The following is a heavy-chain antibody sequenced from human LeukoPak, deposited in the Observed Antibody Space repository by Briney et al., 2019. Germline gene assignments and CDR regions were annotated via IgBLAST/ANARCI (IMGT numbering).Heavy chain of an antibody. CDR3: VXDFGQITAAIAY. V-gene: IGHV3-9*01. CDR2: SRRXTDSI. D-gene: IGHD2-2*01. CDR1: GFTFDDYA. J-gene: IGHJ4*02. Sequence: GGSLRLSCATSGFTFDDYAMXXXXQAPGKGLXXXSGSRRXTDSIGYADSVXGRXXISRDXSQNSLFLQMNSLRPEXTALYYCVXDFGQITAAIAYWGQGTLVTVSS.